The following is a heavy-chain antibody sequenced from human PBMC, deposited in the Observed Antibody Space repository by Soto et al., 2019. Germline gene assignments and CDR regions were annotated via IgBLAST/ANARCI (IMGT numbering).Heavy chain of an antibody. CDR1: GGSISSYY. CDR3: ARDKYSSASRWFDP. J-gene: IGHJ5*02. CDR2: IYNSGST. Sequence: SETLSLTCTVSGGSISSYYWSWIRQPPGKGLEWIGYIYNSGSTNYNPSLKSRVTISVDTSRNQFSLRLSSVTAADTAVYYCARDKYSSASRWFDPWGQGTLVTAPQ. D-gene: IGHD6-6*01. V-gene: IGHV4-59*01.